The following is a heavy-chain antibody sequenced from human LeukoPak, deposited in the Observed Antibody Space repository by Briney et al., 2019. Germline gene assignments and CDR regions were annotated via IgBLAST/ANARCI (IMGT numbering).Heavy chain of an antibody. V-gene: IGHV3-23*01. CDR1: GFTFSSYA. CDR3: AKDRGGAGEVVVITAFDY. J-gene: IGHJ4*02. Sequence: GGSLRLSCAASGFTFSSYAMSWVRQAPGKGLEWVSAISGSGGSTYYADSVKGRFTIPRDNSNNTLYLQMNSLRAEDTAVYDCAKDRGGAGEVVVITAFDYWGQGTLVSVSS. D-gene: IGHD3-22*01. CDR2: ISGSGGST.